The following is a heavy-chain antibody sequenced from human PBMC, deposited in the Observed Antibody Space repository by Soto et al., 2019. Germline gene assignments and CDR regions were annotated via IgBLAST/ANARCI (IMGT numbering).Heavy chain of an antibody. V-gene: IGHV3-15*01. Sequence: EVQLVESGGGLVEPGGSLRLSCAASGFMFSNAYMTWVRQTPGKGLEWVGRVKSKTDGGTIDYAAPVKGRFTISGDDSKNTLYLQMNSLKTDDTAVYYCTTRGPTWTSDYWGQGTLVTVSS. D-gene: IGHD3-10*01. CDR2: VKSKTDGGTI. J-gene: IGHJ4*02. CDR1: GFMFSNAY. CDR3: TTRGPTWTSDY.